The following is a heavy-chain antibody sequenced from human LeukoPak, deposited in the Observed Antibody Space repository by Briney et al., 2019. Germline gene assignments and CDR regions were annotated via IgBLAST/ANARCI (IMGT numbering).Heavy chain of an antibody. CDR2: IWYDGSNK. V-gene: IGHV3-33*01. CDR1: GFTFSSYG. CDR3: TRVQTGRSGLMDV. D-gene: IGHD2-8*02. Sequence: PGGSLRLSCAASGFTFSSYGMHWVRQAPGKGLEWVAVIWYDGSNKYYADSVKGRFTISRDNSKDTLYLQMNSLRAEDAAVYYCTRVQTGRSGLMDVWGRGTTVTVS. J-gene: IGHJ6*02.